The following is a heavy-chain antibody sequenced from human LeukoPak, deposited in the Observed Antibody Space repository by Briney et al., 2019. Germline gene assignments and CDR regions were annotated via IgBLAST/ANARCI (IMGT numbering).Heavy chain of an antibody. CDR1: GLSFSYYW. D-gene: IGHD1-26*01. CDR3: ARGGSRRLDY. V-gene: IGHV3-7*03. J-gene: IGHJ4*02. CDR2: IKQDGSEK. Sequence: GGSLRLSCAASGLSFSYYWMSWVRQAPGKGLEWVANIKQDGSEKYYVDSVKGRFTISRDNAKNSLYLQMNSLRVEDTAVYYCARGGSRRLDYWGQGTLVTVSS.